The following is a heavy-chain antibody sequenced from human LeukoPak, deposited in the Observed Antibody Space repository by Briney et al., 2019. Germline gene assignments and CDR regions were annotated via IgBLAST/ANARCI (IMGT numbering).Heavy chain of an antibody. CDR1: GGSISSSSYY. V-gene: IGHV4-39*07. J-gene: IGHJ6*03. CDR2: INYGGST. CDR3: AREGGLQAPYYFYMDV. Sequence: SETLSLTCTVSGGSISSSSYYWGWIRQPPGKGLEWIGSINYGGSTSRNPSLKSRLTISVVTSKNQFSLKLGSATAADTAVYYCAREGGLQAPYYFYMDVWGKGTTVTVSS. D-gene: IGHD4-11*01.